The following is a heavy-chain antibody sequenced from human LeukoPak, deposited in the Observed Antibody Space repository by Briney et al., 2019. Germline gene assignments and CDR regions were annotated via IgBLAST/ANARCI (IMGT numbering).Heavy chain of an antibody. J-gene: IGHJ4*02. Sequence: GASVKVSCKASGYTFTGYYMHWVRQAPGQGLEWMGRINPNSGGTNYAQKFQGRVTMTRDTSISTAYMELSRLRSDDTAVYYCAGDYYESSGYYQTRGVWGQGTLVTVSS. CDR3: AGDYYESSGYYQTRGV. D-gene: IGHD3-22*01. CDR2: INPNSGGT. CDR1: GYTFTGYY. V-gene: IGHV1-2*06.